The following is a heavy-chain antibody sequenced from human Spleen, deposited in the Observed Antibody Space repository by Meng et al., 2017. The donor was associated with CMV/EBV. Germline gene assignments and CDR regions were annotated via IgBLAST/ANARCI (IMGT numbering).Heavy chain of an antibody. CDR2: INSDGSST. Sequence: GESLKISCAASGFTFSSYWMHWVRQAPGKGLVWVSRINSDGSSTSYADFVKGRFTIYRDNAKNTLYLQMNSLRAEDTAVYYCARDLEYCSSTSCYSRTRGHWGQGTLVTVSS. CDR1: GFTFSSYW. J-gene: IGHJ4*02. CDR3: ARDLEYCSSTSCYSRTRGH. D-gene: IGHD2-2*01. V-gene: IGHV3-74*01.